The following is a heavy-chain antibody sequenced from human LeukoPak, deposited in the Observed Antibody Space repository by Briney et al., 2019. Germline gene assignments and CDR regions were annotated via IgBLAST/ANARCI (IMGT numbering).Heavy chain of an antibody. CDR2: ISISASHI. Sequence: GGSLRLSCAASGFTFSSYSMNWVRQAPGTGLEWVSSISISASHIYYADSVKGRFTISRDNAKNSLYLQMNSLRVEDTAVYYCARDLRAYYYGSGTPFDYWGQGTLVTVSS. J-gene: IGHJ4*02. CDR1: GFTFSSYS. CDR3: ARDLRAYYYGSGTPFDY. V-gene: IGHV3-21*01. D-gene: IGHD3-10*01.